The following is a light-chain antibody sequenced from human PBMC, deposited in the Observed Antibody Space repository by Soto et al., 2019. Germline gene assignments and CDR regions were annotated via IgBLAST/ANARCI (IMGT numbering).Light chain of an antibody. CDR1: QRVSGN. CDR2: WAS. J-gene: IGKJ1*01. CDR3: QQYNSWPRT. Sequence: EIVLTQSPATLSLCPGERAILSCRASQRVSGNLAWSQQKPGQPPRLLIYWASTRATGMTARFSGSGSGTELTLTISSLQPEDFAVYYCQQYNSWPRTFGQGTKVDIK. V-gene: IGKV3D-15*01.